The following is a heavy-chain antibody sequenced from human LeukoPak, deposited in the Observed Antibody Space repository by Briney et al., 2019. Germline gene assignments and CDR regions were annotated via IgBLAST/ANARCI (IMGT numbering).Heavy chain of an antibody. CDR2: ISSSSSSM. Sequence: GGSLRLSCAASGFTFSGYGMNWVRQAPGQGLEWVSYISSSSSSMYYADSVKGRFTISRDNAKNSLYLQMNSLRAEDTAVYYCARDRDGYNSSPFEYWGQGTLVTVSS. V-gene: IGHV3-48*04. CDR3: ARDRDGYNSSPFEY. J-gene: IGHJ4*02. D-gene: IGHD5-24*01. CDR1: GFTFSGYG.